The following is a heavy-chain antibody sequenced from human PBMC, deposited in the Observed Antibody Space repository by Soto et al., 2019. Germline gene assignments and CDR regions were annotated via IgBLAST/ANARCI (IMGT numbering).Heavy chain of an antibody. V-gene: IGHV4-59*01. D-gene: IGHD4-17*01. Sequence: PSETLSLTCTVSGGSISSYYWSWIRQPPGKGLEWIGYIYYSGSTNYNPSLKSRVTISVDTSKNQFFLKLSSVTAADTAVYYCARGDYYGELDDWGQGTLVTVSS. CDR2: IYYSGST. CDR1: GGSISSYY. CDR3: ARGDYYGELDD. J-gene: IGHJ4*02.